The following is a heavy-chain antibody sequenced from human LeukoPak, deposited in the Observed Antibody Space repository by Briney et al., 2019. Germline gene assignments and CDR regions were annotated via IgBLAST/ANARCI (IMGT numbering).Heavy chain of an antibody. Sequence: PSETLSLTCAVYGGPFSGYYWSWIRQPPGKGLEWIGEINHSGSTNYNPSLKSRLTISVGKSKNQFSLNLSPVTAADTAVYYCARRDDFFDSWGQGTLVTVSS. CDR3: ARRDDFFDS. V-gene: IGHV4-34*01. J-gene: IGHJ4*02. CDR2: INHSGST. CDR1: GGPFSGYY.